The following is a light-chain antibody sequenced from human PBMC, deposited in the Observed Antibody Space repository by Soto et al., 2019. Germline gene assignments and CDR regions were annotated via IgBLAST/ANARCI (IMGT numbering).Light chain of an antibody. V-gene: IGKV3-15*01. CDR3: QQYNNWPGWA. J-gene: IGKJ1*01. CDR2: GAS. Sequence: EIVMTQSPATLSVSPGERVTLSCRASQSISRNLAWYQQKPGQAPRLLVYGASTRATGIPARFSGSGSGTEFTLTISSLQSEDFAVYYCQQYNNWPGWAFGQETKVEIK. CDR1: QSISRN.